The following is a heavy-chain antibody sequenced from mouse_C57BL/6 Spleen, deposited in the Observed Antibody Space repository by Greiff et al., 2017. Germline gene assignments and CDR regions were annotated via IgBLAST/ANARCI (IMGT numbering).Heavy chain of an antibody. D-gene: IGHD1-2*01. CDR1: GYTFTSYW. CDR2: IAPNSGGT. Sequence: VQLQQPGAELVKPGASVKLSCKASGYTFTSYWMHWVKQRPGRGLEWIGRIAPNSGGTKYNEKFKSKAALTVAKPSSTAYMQLSSLTSEDYAVYCCAHSRNSYWYFDVCGTGATVTVSS. J-gene: IGHJ1*03. CDR3: AHSRNSYWYFDV. V-gene: IGHV1-72*01.